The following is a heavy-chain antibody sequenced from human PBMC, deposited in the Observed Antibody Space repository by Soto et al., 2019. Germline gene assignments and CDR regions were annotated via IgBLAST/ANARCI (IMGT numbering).Heavy chain of an antibody. V-gene: IGHV4-39*01. CDR3: ARHWGPPEDYFDY. CDR2: IYYSGST. J-gene: IGHJ4*02. D-gene: IGHD3-16*01. CDR1: GGSISSSSYY. Sequence: SETLSLTCTVSGGSISSSSYYWGWIRQPPGKGLEWIGSIYYSGSTYYNPSLKSRVTISVDASKNQFSLKLSSVTAADTAVYYCARHWGPPEDYFDYWGQGTLVTVSS.